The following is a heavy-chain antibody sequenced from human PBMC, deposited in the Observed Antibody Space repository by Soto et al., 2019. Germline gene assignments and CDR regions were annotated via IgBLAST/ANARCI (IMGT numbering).Heavy chain of an antibody. J-gene: IGHJ6*03. Sequence: ASVKVSCKASGYTFTSYGISWVRQAPGQGLEWMGWISAYNGNTNYAQKLQGRVTMTTDTSTSTAYMELRSLRSDDTAVYYCARENEGCSSTSCYYYYYYMDVWGKGTTVTVSS. V-gene: IGHV1-18*01. CDR1: GYTFTSYG. CDR2: ISAYNGNT. CDR3: ARENEGCSSTSCYYYYYYMDV. D-gene: IGHD2-2*01.